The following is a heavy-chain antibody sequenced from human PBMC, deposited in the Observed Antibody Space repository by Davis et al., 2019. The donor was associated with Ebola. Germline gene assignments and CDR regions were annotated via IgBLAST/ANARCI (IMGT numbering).Heavy chain of an antibody. Sequence: GGSLRLSCAASGFTFSSYSMNWVRQAPGKGLEWVSSISSSSSYIYYADSVKGRFTISRDNAKNSLYLQMNSLRAEDTAVYYCARDPEFFGELVYWGQGTLVTVSS. CDR3: ARDPEFFGELVY. V-gene: IGHV3-21*01. J-gene: IGHJ4*02. CDR1: GFTFSSYS. D-gene: IGHD3-10*01. CDR2: ISSSSSYI.